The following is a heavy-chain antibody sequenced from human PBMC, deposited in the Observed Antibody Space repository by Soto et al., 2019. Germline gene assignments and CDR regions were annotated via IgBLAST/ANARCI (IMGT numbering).Heavy chain of an antibody. J-gene: IGHJ2*01. CDR2: INDRGSI. V-gene: IGHV4-34*01. Sequence: QVQLQQWGAGPLRPLETLSLTCGVSGGSFSGYYWAWIRQSPGKGLEWIGEINDRGSINYNPSLKSRVSLSVDTSKNHYSLNLRSVTAADTAVYYCARDSHDILTGPPWVWYFDLWGRGTLVTVSS. D-gene: IGHD3-9*01. CDR1: GGSFSGYY. CDR3: ARDSHDILTGPPWVWYFDL.